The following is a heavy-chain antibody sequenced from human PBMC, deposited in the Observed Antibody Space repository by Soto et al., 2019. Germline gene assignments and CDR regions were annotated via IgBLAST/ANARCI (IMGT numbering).Heavy chain of an antibody. Sequence: EVQLVESGGGLVQPGGSLRLSCAASGFTVSSNYMSWVRQAPGKGLEWVSVIYSGGSTYYADSVKGRFTISRDNSKNTLYLQMNSLRAEDTAVYYCARDLYPYYGMDVLGQGTTVTVSS. CDR2: IYSGGST. CDR3: ARDLYPYYGMDV. CDR1: GFTVSSNY. D-gene: IGHD2-8*01. J-gene: IGHJ6*02. V-gene: IGHV3-66*01.